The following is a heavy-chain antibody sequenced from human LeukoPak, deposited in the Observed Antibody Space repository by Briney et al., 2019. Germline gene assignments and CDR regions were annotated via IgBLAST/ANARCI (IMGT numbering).Heavy chain of an antibody. J-gene: IGHJ4*02. CDR2: IYYSGST. D-gene: IGHD6-13*01. CDR3: ARHSIAAAGTPYFDY. V-gene: IGHV4-59*08. Sequence: PSETLSLTCTVSGGSISSYYWSWIRQPPGKGLEWIGYIYYSGSTNYNPSLKSRVTISVDTSKNQFSLKLSSVTAADTSVYYCARHSIAAAGTPYFDYWGQGTLVTVSS. CDR1: GGSISSYY.